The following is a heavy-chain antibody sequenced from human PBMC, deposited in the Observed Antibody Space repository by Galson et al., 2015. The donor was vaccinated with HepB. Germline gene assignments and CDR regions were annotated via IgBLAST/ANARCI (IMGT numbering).Heavy chain of an antibody. CDR1: GYTFTSYY. CDR3: AREGGDIVGYKNWFDP. J-gene: IGHJ5*02. V-gene: IGHV1-46*01. CDR2: INCSGGST. Sequence: SVKVSCKASGYTFTSYYLHWVRQARGQGLEWMGIINCSGGSTSYAQKFQGRVTMTRDTSTSTVYMELSSLRSEDTAVYFCAREGGDIVGYKNWFDPWGQGTLVTVSS. D-gene: IGHD2-15*01.